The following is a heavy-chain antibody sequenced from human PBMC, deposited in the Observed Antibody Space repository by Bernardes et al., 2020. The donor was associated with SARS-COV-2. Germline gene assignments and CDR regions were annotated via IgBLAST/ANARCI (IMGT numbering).Heavy chain of an antibody. CDR2: IWYDGSNK. CDR1: GFTFSSYG. Sequence: GGSLRLSCAASGFTFSSYGMHWVRQAPGKGLEWVAVIWYDGSNKYYADSVKGRFTISRDNSKNTLYLQMNSLRAEDTAVYYCARDLVVVAGGYYYYGMDVWGQGTTVTVSS. CDR3: ARDLVVVAGGYYYYGMDV. V-gene: IGHV3-33*01. D-gene: IGHD2-15*01. J-gene: IGHJ6*02.